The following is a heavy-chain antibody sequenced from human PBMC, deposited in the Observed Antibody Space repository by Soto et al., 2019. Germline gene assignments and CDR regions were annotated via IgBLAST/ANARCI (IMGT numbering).Heavy chain of an antibody. D-gene: IGHD3-16*01. V-gene: IGHV3-21*01. CDR1: GFTFSTYS. CDR3: ARDLTIGGPNWFDP. J-gene: IGHJ5*02. CDR2: IRSKSSHI. Sequence: GSLSPSCAPSGFTFSTYSLNCVRRAPGSELEWVLSIRSKSSHIHYAHEVKSRFTISRDNAKNSFYLQMNSLRAEDMAVYYCARDLTIGGPNWFDPWGQGTLVTVSS.